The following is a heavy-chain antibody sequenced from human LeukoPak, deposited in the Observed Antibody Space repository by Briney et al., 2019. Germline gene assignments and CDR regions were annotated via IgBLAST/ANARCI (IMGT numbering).Heavy chain of an antibody. CDR2: IIPIFGTA. Sequence: SVKVSCKASGGTFSSYAISWVRQAPGQGLEWMGRIIPIFGTANYAQKFQGRVTITTDESTSTAYMELSSLRSEDTAVYYCSRSGSYSNAVAFNIWGQGTMVTVSS. CDR1: GGTFSSYA. D-gene: IGHD1-26*01. J-gene: IGHJ3*02. CDR3: SRSGSYSNAVAFNI. V-gene: IGHV1-69*05.